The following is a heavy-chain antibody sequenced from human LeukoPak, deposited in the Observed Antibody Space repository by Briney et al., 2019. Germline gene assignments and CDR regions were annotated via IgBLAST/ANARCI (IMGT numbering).Heavy chain of an antibody. V-gene: IGHV3-9*01. D-gene: IGHD6-25*01. CDR3: ARGPPWYFDL. CDR1: GFTFDDYA. Sequence: GGSLRLSCAASGFTFDDYAMHWVRQAPGEGLEWVSGISWNSGSIGYADSRKGRFTISRDNAKNTLYLQMNSLTAEDTAVYYCARGPPWYFDLWGRGTLVTVSS. CDR2: ISWNSGSI. J-gene: IGHJ2*01.